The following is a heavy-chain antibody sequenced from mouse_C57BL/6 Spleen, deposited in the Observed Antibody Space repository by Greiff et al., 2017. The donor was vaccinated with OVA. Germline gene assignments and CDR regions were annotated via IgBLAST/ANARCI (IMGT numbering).Heavy chain of an antibody. D-gene: IGHD3-2*02. J-gene: IGHJ2*01. CDR1: GYTFTDYY. Sequence: EVQLQQSGPELVKPGASVKISCKASGYTFTDYYMNWVKQSHGKSLEWIGDINPNNGGTSYNQQFKGKATLTVDKSSSTAYMELRSLTSEDSAVYYCARAETAQADYWGQGTTLTVSS. CDR3: ARAETAQADY. V-gene: IGHV1-26*01. CDR2: INPNNGGT.